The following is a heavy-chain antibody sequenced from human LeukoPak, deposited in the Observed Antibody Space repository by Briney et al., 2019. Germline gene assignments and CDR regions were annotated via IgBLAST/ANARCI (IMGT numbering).Heavy chain of an antibody. CDR3: ARDRGYFVFDY. D-gene: IGHD3-10*01. V-gene: IGHV3-7*01. CDR1: GFTFSRFW. Sequence: GGSLRLSCAASGFTFSRFWMTWVRQAPGKGLEWVANIKEDGSDKYYVDSVKGRFTVSRDNAKNSLYLQMNSLRGEDTAVYYCARDRGYFVFDYWGQGTLVTVSS. CDR2: IKEDGSDK. J-gene: IGHJ4*02.